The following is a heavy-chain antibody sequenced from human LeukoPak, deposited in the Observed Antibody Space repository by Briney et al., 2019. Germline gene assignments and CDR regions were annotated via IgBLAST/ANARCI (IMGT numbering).Heavy chain of an antibody. CDR3: ARGVMYYDSSGYLFDY. J-gene: IGHJ4*02. Sequence: PGGSLRLSCAPSGFTFSSYGMHWVRQAPGKGLEWVAIIWYDGSNKYYADSVKGRFTISRDNSKNTLYLQMNSLRAEDTAVYYCARGVMYYDSSGYLFDYWGQGILVTVSS. CDR2: IWYDGSNK. D-gene: IGHD3-22*01. CDR1: GFTFSSYG. V-gene: IGHV3-33*01.